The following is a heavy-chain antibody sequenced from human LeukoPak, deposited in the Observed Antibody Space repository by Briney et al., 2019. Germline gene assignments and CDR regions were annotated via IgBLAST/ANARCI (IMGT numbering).Heavy chain of an antibody. Sequence: GGSLRLSCAASGFTFRTYAMSWVRQAPGKGVEWVSAISGSGGSTYYSDSVKGRFTISRDNSKNTLYLQMNSLRAEDTAVYYCAKERCSSTSCYRYYYYGMDVWGQGTTVTVSS. J-gene: IGHJ6*02. CDR1: GFTFRTYA. V-gene: IGHV3-23*01. D-gene: IGHD2-2*01. CDR3: AKERCSSTSCYRYYYYGMDV. CDR2: ISGSGGST.